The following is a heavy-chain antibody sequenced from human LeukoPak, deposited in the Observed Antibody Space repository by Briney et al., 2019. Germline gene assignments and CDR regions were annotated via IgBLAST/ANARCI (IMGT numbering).Heavy chain of an antibody. CDR1: GFTFSSYA. V-gene: IGHV3-30-3*01. Sequence: GRSLRLSCAASGFTFSSYAMHWVRQAPGKGLEWVAVISYDGSNKYYADSVKGRFTTSRDNSKNTLYLQMNSLRAEDTAVYYCASSFGVVHYYYMDVWGKGTTVTVSS. J-gene: IGHJ6*03. CDR2: ISYDGSNK. D-gene: IGHD3-3*01. CDR3: ASSFGVVHYYYMDV.